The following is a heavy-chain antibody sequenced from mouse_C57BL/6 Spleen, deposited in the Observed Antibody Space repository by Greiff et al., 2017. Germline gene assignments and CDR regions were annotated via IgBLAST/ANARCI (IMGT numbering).Heavy chain of an antibody. J-gene: IGHJ2*01. Sequence: EVKLMESGEGLVKPGGSLKLSCAASGFTFSSYAMSWVRQTPEKRLEWVAYISSGGDYTYYAGTVKGRFTISRDNARNTLYLQMSSLTSEDTAMYYCTRDWGDDYSNFFFDYWGQGTTLTVSS. V-gene: IGHV5-9-1*02. D-gene: IGHD2-5*01. CDR3: TRDWGDDYSNFFFDY. CDR1: GFTFSSYA. CDR2: ISSGGDYT.